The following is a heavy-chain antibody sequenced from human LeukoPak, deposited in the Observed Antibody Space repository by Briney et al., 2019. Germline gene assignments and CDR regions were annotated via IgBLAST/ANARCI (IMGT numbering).Heavy chain of an antibody. CDR1: GFIFSSYA. V-gene: IGHV3-23*01. CDR2: ISGSGATI. J-gene: IGHJ4*02. CDR3: AKENRWQ. D-gene: IGHD5-24*01. Sequence: GGSLRLSCAASGFIFSSYAMNWVRQAPGKGLEWVSRISGSGATINCSDSVKGRFTISRDNSKNTLYLQMNSLRAEDTAVYYCAKENRWQWGQGTLVTVSS.